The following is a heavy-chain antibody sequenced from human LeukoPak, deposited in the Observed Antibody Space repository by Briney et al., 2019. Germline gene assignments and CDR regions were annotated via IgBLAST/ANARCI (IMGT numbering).Heavy chain of an antibody. V-gene: IGHV3-7*03. CDR3: AREYYDILSH. J-gene: IGHJ4*02. D-gene: IGHD3-9*01. CDR1: GFTVSSNS. CDR2: IKKDGSEK. Sequence: GGSLRLSCTVSGFTVSSNSMSWVRQAPGKGLEWVANIKKDGSEKYYVDAVKGRFTISRDNAKTSLYLQMNSLRAEDTALYYCAREYYDILSHWGQGTLVTVSS.